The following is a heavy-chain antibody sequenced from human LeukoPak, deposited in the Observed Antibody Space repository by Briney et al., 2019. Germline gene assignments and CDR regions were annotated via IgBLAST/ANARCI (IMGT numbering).Heavy chain of an antibody. J-gene: IGHJ5*02. CDR1: GYTFTSYG. V-gene: IGHV1-18*01. CDR2: ISAYNGNT. D-gene: IGHD3-3*01. Sequence: ASVKVSCRASGYTFTSYGISWVRQAPGQGLEWMGWISAYNGNTNYAQKLQGRVTMTTDTSTSTAYMELRSLRSDDTAVYYCARHLRFLEPNWFDPWGQGTLVTVSS. CDR3: ARHLRFLEPNWFDP.